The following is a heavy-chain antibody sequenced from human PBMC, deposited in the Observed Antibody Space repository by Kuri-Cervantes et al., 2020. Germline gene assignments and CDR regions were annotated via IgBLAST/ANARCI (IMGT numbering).Heavy chain of an antibody. CDR2: ISAYNGNT. D-gene: IGHD5-24*01. J-gene: IGHJ4*02. V-gene: IGHV1-18*01. CDR1: GYTFTSYG. CDR3: AKEMATNVFDY. Sequence: ASVKVSCKASGYTFTSYGISWVRQAPGQGPEWMGWISAYNGNTNYAQKLQGRVTMTTDTSTSTAYMELRSLRSDDTAVYYCAKEMATNVFDYWGQGTLVTVSS.